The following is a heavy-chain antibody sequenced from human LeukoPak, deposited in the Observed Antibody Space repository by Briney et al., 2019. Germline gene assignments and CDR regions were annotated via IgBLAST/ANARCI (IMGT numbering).Heavy chain of an antibody. Sequence: GGSLRLSCAASGFPFTIYAMQWVRQAPGKGLEWVAFISHDGTNKLYADSVKGRFTISRDNSQNTVYVQMNSLRAEDTAVYYCAKDSSASGYYLDYWGQGTLVTVSS. CDR1: GFPFTIYA. V-gene: IGHV3-30*18. CDR2: ISHDGTNK. J-gene: IGHJ4*02. D-gene: IGHD3-22*01. CDR3: AKDSSASGYYLDY.